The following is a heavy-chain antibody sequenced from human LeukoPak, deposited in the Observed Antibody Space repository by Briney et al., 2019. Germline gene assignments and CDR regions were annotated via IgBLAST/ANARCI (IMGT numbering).Heavy chain of an antibody. D-gene: IGHD1-26*01. CDR1: GFTFSSYA. Sequence: GGSLRLSCAASGFTFSSYAMSWVRQAPGKGLEWVSAISGSGGSTYYADSVKGRFTISRDNAKNSLYLQMNSLRAEDTAVYYCASPLGATTGDYWGQGTLVTVSS. CDR2: ISGSGGST. J-gene: IGHJ4*02. CDR3: ASPLGATTGDY. V-gene: IGHV3-23*01.